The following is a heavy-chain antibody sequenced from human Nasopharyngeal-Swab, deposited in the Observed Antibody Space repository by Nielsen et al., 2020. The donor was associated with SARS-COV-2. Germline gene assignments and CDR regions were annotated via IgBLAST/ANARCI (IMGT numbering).Heavy chain of an antibody. D-gene: IGHD3-10*01. V-gene: IGHV4-39*07. J-gene: IGHJ6*04. CDR2: IYYSGST. Sequence: SETLSLTCTVSGGSISSSSYYWGWIRQPPGKGLEWIGSIYYSGSTNYNPSLKSRVTISVDTSKNQFSLKLSSVTAADTAVYYCARGGVLLWFGAGVDVWGKGTTVTVSS. CDR3: ARGGVLLWFGAGVDV. CDR1: GGSISSSSYY.